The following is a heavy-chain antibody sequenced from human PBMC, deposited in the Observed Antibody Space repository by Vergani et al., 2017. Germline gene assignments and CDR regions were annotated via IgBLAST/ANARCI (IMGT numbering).Heavy chain of an antibody. Sequence: QVQLQESGPGLVKPSQTLSLTCIVSGGSISSGSYYWSWIRQPAGKGLEWIGRIYTSGSTNYNPSLKSRVTISVDTSKNQFSLKLSSVTAADTAVYYCARAHIGVVATHYYYYYMDVWGKGTTVTVSS. CDR3: ARAHIGVVATHYYYYYMDV. CDR1: GGSISSGSYY. CDR2: IYTSGST. V-gene: IGHV4-61*02. J-gene: IGHJ6*03. D-gene: IGHD2-2*01.